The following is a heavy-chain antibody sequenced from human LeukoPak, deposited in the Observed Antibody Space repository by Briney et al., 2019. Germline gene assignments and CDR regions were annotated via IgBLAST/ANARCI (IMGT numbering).Heavy chain of an antibody. CDR1: GFTFSSYA. J-gene: IGHJ4*02. CDR2: AGTAGDT. V-gene: IGHV3-13*01. Sequence: PGGSLRLSCAASGFTFSSYAMHWVRQATGKGLEWVAAAGTAGDTYYPGSVKGRFTISRDNAKNSFYLQMNSLRAGDTAVYYCARENNGGFDYWGQGTLVTVSS. CDR3: ARENNGGFDY. D-gene: IGHD1/OR15-1a*01.